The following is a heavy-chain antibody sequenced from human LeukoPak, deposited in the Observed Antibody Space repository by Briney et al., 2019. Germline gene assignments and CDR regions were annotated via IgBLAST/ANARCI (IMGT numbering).Heavy chain of an antibody. CDR2: INHSGRP. J-gene: IGHJ6*02. V-gene: IGHV4-34*01. CDR1: GGSFSGYY. Sequence: SETLSLTCAVYGGSFSGYYWSWIRQPPGKGLEWNGEINHSGRPIHNPYHRSRVTISVDTSKNQFSLKLSSVTAADTAVYYCARGLTPRYYYYYYGMDVWGQGATVTVSS. D-gene: IGHD3-16*02. CDR3: ARGLTPRYYYYYYGMDV.